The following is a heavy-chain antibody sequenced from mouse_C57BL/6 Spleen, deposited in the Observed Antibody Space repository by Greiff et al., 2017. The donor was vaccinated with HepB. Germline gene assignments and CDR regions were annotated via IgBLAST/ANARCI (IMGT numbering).Heavy chain of an antibody. Sequence: DVKLVESGGGLVKPGGSLKLSCAASGFTFSDYGMHWVRQAPEKGLEWVAYISSGSSTTYYTDTVKGRFTISRDNAKNTLFLQMTSLRSEDTAMCYCARGEAGGFDYWGQGTTLTVSS. V-gene: IGHV5-17*01. CDR3: ARGEAGGFDY. CDR2: ISSGSSTT. D-gene: IGHD4-1*01. CDR1: GFTFSDYG. J-gene: IGHJ2*01.